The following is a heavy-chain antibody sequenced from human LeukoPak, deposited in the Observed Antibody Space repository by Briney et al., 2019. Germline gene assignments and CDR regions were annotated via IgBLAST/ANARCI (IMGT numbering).Heavy chain of an antibody. CDR1: GYTFTSYA. Sequence: GASVKVSCKASGYTFTSYAMHWVRQAPGQRLEWMGWINAGNGNTKYSQKFQGRVTITRDTSASTAYMELSSLRSEDTAVYYCARAREQWLVRRNYFDYWGQGTLVTVSS. CDR3: ARAREQWLVRRNYFDY. CDR2: INAGNGNT. V-gene: IGHV1-3*01. J-gene: IGHJ4*02. D-gene: IGHD6-19*01.